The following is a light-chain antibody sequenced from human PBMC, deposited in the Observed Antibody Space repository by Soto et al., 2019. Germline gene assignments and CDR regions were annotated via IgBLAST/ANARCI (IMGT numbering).Light chain of an antibody. Sequence: EIVLTQSPGTLSLSPGERATLSCRASQSVSSSYLAWYQQKPGQAPRLLIYGALNRATGIPDRFSASGSGTDFTLTISRLEPEDFAMYYCQQYGSSPPYTFGHGTKLEIK. CDR1: QSVSSSY. CDR3: QQYGSSPPYT. CDR2: GAL. J-gene: IGKJ2*01. V-gene: IGKV3-20*01.